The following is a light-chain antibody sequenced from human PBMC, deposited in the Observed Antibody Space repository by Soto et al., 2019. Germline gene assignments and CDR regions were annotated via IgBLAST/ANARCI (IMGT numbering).Light chain of an antibody. CDR3: AAWDDSLNGGV. Sequence: QAVLTQPPSVSEAPRQRVTISCSGSSSNIGNAVNWYQQLPGKAPKLLIYYDDLLPSGVSDRFSGSKSGTSASLAISGLQSEDEADYYCAAWDDSLNGGVFGGGTKLTVL. J-gene: IGLJ3*02. V-gene: IGLV1-36*01. CDR2: YDD. CDR1: SSNIGNA.